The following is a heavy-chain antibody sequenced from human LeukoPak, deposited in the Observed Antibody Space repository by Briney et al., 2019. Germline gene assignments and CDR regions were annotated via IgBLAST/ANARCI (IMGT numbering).Heavy chain of an antibody. CDR1: GFTFSGSA. V-gene: IGHV3-73*01. D-gene: IGHD4/OR15-4a*01. Sequence: GGSLRLSCAASGFTFSGSAMHWVRQASGKGLEWVGRIRSKANSYATAYAASVKGRFTISRDDSKNTAYLQMNSLKIEDTAVYYCTRLGAKWYFDYWGQGTLVTASS. J-gene: IGHJ4*02. CDR2: IRSKANSYAT. CDR3: TRLGAKWYFDY.